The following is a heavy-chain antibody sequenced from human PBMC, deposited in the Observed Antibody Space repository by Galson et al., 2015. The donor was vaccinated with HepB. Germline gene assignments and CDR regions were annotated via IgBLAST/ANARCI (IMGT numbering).Heavy chain of an antibody. CDR1: GFTFSNYW. CDR3: ARGSGSYPY. V-gene: IGHV3-7*03. Sequence: SLRLSCAASGFTFSNYWMNWVRQAPGKGLEWVANINQDGSAKSYVDPVKGRFTISRDNAKNSLYLQMNSLGAEDTAVYYCARGSGSYPYWGQGTLVTVSS. CDR2: INQDGSAK. J-gene: IGHJ4*02. D-gene: IGHD1-26*01.